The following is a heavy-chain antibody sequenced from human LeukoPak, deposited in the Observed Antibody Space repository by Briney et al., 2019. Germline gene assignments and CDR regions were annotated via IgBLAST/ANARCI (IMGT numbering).Heavy chain of an antibody. V-gene: IGHV3-48*02. Sequence: GGSLRLSCAASGFSFSGFGMNWVRQAPGKGLKWISYIGSSGSAGGNIYYAVSVKGRFTVSRDNAKGSLLLQMNSLQDADTAVYYCARAPTPYFTYYMDVWGKGTTVTVSS. CDR1: GFSFSGFG. D-gene: IGHD2-21*01. J-gene: IGHJ6*03. CDR3: ARAPTPYFTYYMDV. CDR2: IGSSGSAGGNI.